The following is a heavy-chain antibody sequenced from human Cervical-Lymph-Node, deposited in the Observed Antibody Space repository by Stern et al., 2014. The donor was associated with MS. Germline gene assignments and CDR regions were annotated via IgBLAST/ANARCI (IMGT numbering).Heavy chain of an antibody. CDR1: VFSFSSYA. V-gene: IGHV3-30*14. CDR3: ASPPPFDF. Sequence: QVQLVQSGGGVVQPGRSLRLSCAVSVFSFSSYAMHWVRQAPGKGLEWVAVISYDGRNKYYADSVKGRFTISRDNSKNTLYLQMDSLRTEDTAVYYCASPPPFDFWGQGTLVTVSS. J-gene: IGHJ4*02. CDR2: ISYDGRNK.